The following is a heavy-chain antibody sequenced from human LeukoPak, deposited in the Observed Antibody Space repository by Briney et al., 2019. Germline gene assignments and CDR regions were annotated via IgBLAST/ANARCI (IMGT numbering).Heavy chain of an antibody. V-gene: IGHV4-38-2*02. D-gene: IGHD7-27*01. CDR1: GNSISSGYY. J-gene: IGHJ4*02. Sequence: PSETLSLTCSVSGNSISSGYYWGWIRQPPGKGLEWIGRIYTSGSTNYNPSLKSRVTISLDTSKNQFSLKLSSVTAADTAVYYCARKRPWGLSRYFDYWGQGTLVTVSS. CDR2: IYTSGST. CDR3: ARKRPWGLSRYFDY.